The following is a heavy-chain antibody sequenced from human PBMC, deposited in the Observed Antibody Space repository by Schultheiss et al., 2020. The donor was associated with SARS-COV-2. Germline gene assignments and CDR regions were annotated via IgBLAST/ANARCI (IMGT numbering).Heavy chain of an antibody. CDR1: GGTFNSYA. CDR3: ARSLPMGAHTVAGHFDY. V-gene: IGHV1-2*04. J-gene: IGHJ4*02. CDR2: INPNSGGT. Sequence: ASVKVSCKATGGTFNSYAISWVRQAPGQGLEWMGWINPNSGGTNYAQKFQGWVTMTRDTSISTAYMELSRLRSDDTAVYYCARSLPMGAHTVAGHFDYWGQGTLVTVSS. D-gene: IGHD6-19*01.